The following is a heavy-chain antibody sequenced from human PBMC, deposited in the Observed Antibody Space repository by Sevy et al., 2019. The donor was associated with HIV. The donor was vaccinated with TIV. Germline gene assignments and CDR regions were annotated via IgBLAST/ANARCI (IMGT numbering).Heavy chain of an antibody. J-gene: IGHJ4*02. Sequence: SETLSLTCTVSGGSITSLYWNWIRQPPGKGLEWIANIYYNGHINYNPSLKSRVTLLLDTSKNQFSLRLSSVTAADTAMYYCAGENAWGTGYSWGQGTLVTVSS. V-gene: IGHV4-59*08. CDR1: GGSITSLY. CDR2: IYYNGHI. D-gene: IGHD1-26*01. CDR3: AGENAWGTGYS.